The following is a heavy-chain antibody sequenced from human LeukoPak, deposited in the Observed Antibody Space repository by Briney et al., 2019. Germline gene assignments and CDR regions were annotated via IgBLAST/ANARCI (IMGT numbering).Heavy chain of an antibody. CDR2: ISYDGSNK. V-gene: IGHV3-30-3*01. Sequence: PGGSLRLSCAASGFTFNNYAMHWVRQAPGKGLEWVAVISYDGSNKYYADSVKGRFTISRDNSKNTLYLQMNSLRPEGTAVFYCARASCSGVSCYGVYYYYGMDVWGQGTTVTVSS. J-gene: IGHJ6*02. D-gene: IGHD2-15*01. CDR1: GFTFNNYA. CDR3: ARASCSGVSCYGVYYYYGMDV.